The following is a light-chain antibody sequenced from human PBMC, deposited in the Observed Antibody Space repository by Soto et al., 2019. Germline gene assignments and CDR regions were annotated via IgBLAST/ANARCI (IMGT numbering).Light chain of an antibody. J-gene: IGKJ1*01. Sequence: IRMSHTPPSQLSSVGDRVTITSRASQSISSYLNWYQQKPGKAPKLLIYAASSLQSGVPSRFSGSGSGTDFTLTISSLQPEDFATYYCQQSYSTPRTFGQGTKVDI. CDR3: QQSYSTPRT. CDR1: QSISSY. CDR2: AAS. V-gene: IGKV1-39*01.